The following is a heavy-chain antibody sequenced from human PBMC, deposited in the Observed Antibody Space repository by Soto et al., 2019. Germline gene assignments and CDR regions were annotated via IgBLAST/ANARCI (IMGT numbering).Heavy chain of an antibody. J-gene: IGHJ5*02. Sequence: PSETLSLTCAVYGGSFSGYYWSWIRQPPGKGLEWIGEINHSGSTNYNPSLKSRVTISVDTSKNQFSLKLSSVTAADTAVYYCARDRTYSSSSAGWFDPWGQGTLGTVSS. V-gene: IGHV4-34*01. CDR2: INHSGST. CDR1: GGSFSGYY. D-gene: IGHD6-6*01. CDR3: ARDRTYSSSSAGWFDP.